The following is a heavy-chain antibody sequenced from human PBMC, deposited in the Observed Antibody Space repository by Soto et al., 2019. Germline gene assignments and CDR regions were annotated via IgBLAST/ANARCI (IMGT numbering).Heavy chain of an antibody. J-gene: IGHJ6*02. Sequence: LRLSCAASGFTFSSYWMHWVRQAPGKGLVWVSRINSDGSSTSYADSVKGRFTISRDNAKNTLYLQMNSLRAEDTAVYYCARDGGCSGGSCEDYYYYGMDVWGQGTTVTVS. CDR2: INSDGSST. D-gene: IGHD2-15*01. CDR1: GFTFSSYW. V-gene: IGHV3-74*01. CDR3: ARDGGCSGGSCEDYYYYGMDV.